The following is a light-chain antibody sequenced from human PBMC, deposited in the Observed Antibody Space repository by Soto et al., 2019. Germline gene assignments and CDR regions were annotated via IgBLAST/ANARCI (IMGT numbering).Light chain of an antibody. Sequence: DIRITHSPSTLSASVGDRVTITCRASRSIGSWLAWYQQKPGKAPNLLIYEASSLESGVPSRFSASGSATEFSLTISSLQPDDFATYYCHQYNTYPGTFGPGTKVDIK. J-gene: IGKJ3*01. CDR1: RSIGSW. CDR3: HQYNTYPGT. CDR2: EAS. V-gene: IGKV1-5*03.